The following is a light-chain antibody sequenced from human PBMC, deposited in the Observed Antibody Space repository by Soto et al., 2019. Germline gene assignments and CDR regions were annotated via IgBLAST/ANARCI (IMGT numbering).Light chain of an antibody. V-gene: IGLV2-14*01. J-gene: IGLJ1*01. CDR1: SSDVGGYNY. CDR3: HSYDSRLNCYV. CDR2: EVS. Sequence: QSALTQPASVSGSPGQSITISCTGASSDVGGYNYVSWYQQHPGKAPKLVIFEVSYRPSGISSRFSGSKSGSTASLTITGLQADDEADYYCHSYDSRLNCYVFGTGTKLTVL.